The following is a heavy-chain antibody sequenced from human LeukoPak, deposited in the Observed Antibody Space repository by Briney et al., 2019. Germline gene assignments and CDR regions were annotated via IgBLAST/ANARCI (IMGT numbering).Heavy chain of an antibody. CDR2: FDPEDGET. V-gene: IGHV1-24*01. Sequence: ASVKVSCKVSGYTLTELSMHWVRQAPGKGLEWMGGFDPEDGETIYAQKFQGRVTMTEDTSTDTAYMELSSLRSEDTAAYYCATCMQCYYYMDVWGKGTTVTVSS. CDR3: ATCMQCYYYMDV. CDR1: GYTLTELS. D-gene: IGHD2-8*01. J-gene: IGHJ6*03.